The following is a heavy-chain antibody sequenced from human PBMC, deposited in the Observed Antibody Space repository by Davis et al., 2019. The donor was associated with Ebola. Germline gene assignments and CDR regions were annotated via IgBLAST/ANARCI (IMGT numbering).Heavy chain of an antibody. D-gene: IGHD2-21*01. CDR2: ISAYNGNT. Sequence: ASVKVSCKASGYTFTSYGISWVRQAPGQGLEWMGWISAYNGNTNYAQKLQGRVTMTTDTSTSTAYMELRSLRSDDTAVYYCARDLCGGDCYSGNWFDPWGQGTLVTVSS. CDR1: GYTFTSYG. CDR3: ARDLCGGDCYSGNWFDP. J-gene: IGHJ5*02. V-gene: IGHV1-18*04.